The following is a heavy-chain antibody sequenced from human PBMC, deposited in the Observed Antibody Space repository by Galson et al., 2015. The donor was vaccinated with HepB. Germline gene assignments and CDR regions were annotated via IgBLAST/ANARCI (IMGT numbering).Heavy chain of an antibody. Sequence: SLRLSCAASGLIVSSHYMTWVRQTPGRGLEWVSVIFGGDSTYYADSVKGRFTISRDNSKNTVYLQMNSLGAGDSALYYCARGLGTRFSNSWYFYDGMDVWGQGTTVIVSS. CDR3: ARGLGTRFSNSWYFYDGMDV. D-gene: IGHD2/OR15-2a*01. V-gene: IGHV3-66*01. CDR1: GLIVSSHY. J-gene: IGHJ6*02. CDR2: IFGGDST.